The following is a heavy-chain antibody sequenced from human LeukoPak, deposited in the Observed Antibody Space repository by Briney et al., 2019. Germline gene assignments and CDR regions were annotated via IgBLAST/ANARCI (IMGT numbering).Heavy chain of an antibody. CDR2: ISGSGGST. J-gene: IGHJ5*02. V-gene: IGHV3-23*01. Sequence: GGSLRLSCAASGFTFSSYAMSWVRQAPGKGLEWVSAISGSGGSTYYADSVKGRFTISRDNSKNTLYLQMNSLRAEDTAVYYCAKMARYCSGGSCYFIAHNWFDPWGQGTLVTVSP. CDR3: AKMARYCSGGSCYFIAHNWFDP. D-gene: IGHD2-15*01. CDR1: GFTFSSYA.